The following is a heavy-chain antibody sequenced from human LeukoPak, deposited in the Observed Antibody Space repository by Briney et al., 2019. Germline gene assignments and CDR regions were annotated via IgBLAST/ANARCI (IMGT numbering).Heavy chain of an antibody. CDR1: GYTFTSYG. V-gene: IGHV1-2*02. J-gene: IGHJ4*02. CDR2: INPNSGGT. D-gene: IGHD3-3*01. CDR3: ARDGFYDFWSGYSGFDY. Sequence: ASVKVSCKASGYTFTSYGTSWVRQAPGQGLEWMGWINPNSGGTNYAQKFQGRVTMTRDTSISTAYMELSRLRSDDTAVYYCARDGFYDFWSGYSGFDYWGQGTLVTVSS.